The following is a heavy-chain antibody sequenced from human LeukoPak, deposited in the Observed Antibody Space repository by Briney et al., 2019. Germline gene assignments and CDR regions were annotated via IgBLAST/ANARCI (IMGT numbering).Heavy chain of an antibody. CDR1: GFTFSSYW. J-gene: IGHJ4*02. CDR3: VRGLLGPDY. CDR2: INNDGSGT. D-gene: IGHD7-27*01. Sequence: GGSLRLSCAASGFTFSSYWMHWVRQAPGKGLMCVSRINNDGSGTVYADSVEGRFTISRDNAKNTLYLQMNSLRADDTAVYYCVRGLLGPDYWGQGTQVTVSS. V-gene: IGHV3-74*01.